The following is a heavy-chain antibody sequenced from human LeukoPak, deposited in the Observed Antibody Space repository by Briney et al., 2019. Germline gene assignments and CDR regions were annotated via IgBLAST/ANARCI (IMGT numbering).Heavy chain of an antibody. V-gene: IGHV4-39*01. J-gene: IGHJ4*02. D-gene: IGHD3-10*01. CDR1: GGSISSSSYY. Sequence: SETLSLTCTVSGGSISSSSYYWGWIRQPPGKGLEWIGSIYYSGSTYYNPSLKSRVTISVDTSKNQFSLKLSSVTAADTAVYYCASNGYGSGSYYPGNWGQGTLVTVSS. CDR3: ASNGYGSGSYYPGN. CDR2: IYYSGST.